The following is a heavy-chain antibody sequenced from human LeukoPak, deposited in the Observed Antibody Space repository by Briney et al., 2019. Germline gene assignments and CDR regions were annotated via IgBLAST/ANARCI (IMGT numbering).Heavy chain of an antibody. J-gene: IGHJ4*02. CDR2: IYNSGST. CDR1: GGSISSYY. Sequence: SETLSLTCTVSGGSISSYYWSWIRQPPGKGLEWIGYIYNSGSTNYNPSLKSRVTISVDTSKNKFSLKLSSVTAADTAVYYCARGGYSYGYDDDFDYWGQGTLVTVSS. D-gene: IGHD5-18*01. V-gene: IGHV4-59*01. CDR3: ARGGYSYGYDDDFDY.